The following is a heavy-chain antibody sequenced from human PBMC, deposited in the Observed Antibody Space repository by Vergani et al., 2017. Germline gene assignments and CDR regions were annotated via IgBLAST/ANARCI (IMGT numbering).Heavy chain of an antibody. J-gene: IGHJ4*02. CDR1: GFTFSSYG. D-gene: IGHD6-6*01. CDR3: AKEEYSRSQFDY. Sequence: QVQLVESGGGVVQPGRSLRLSCAASGFTFSSYGMHWVRQAPGKGLEWVAVISYDGSNKYYADPVKGRFTISRDNSKHTRYLKMNSLRAEDTAVYYCAKEEYSRSQFDYWGQGTLVTVSS. V-gene: IGHV3-30*18. CDR2: ISYDGSNK.